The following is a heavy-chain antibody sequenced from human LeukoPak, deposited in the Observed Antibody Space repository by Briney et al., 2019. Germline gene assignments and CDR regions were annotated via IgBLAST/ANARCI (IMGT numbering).Heavy chain of an antibody. CDR3: AKSYSPWYGYLDY. V-gene: IGHV3-23*01. J-gene: IGHJ4*02. Sequence: GGSLRLXCAASGFTFSSYAMSWVRQAPGKGLEWVSAISGSGGSTYYADSVKGRFTISRDNSKNTLYLQMNSLRAEDTAVYYCAKSYSPWYGYLDYWGQGTLVTVSS. CDR1: GFTFSSYA. CDR2: ISGSGGST. D-gene: IGHD2-21*01.